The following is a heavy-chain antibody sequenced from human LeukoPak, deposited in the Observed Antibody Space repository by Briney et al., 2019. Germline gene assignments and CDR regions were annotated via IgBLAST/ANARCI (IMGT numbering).Heavy chain of an antibody. CDR1: GYTFTGYY. D-gene: IGHD2-2*01. CDR3: ANLGYCSSTSCSLGYYYYYMDV. CDR2: INPNSGGT. V-gene: IGHV1-2*02. J-gene: IGHJ6*03. Sequence: GASVKVSCKASGYTFTGYYMHWVRQAPGQGLEWMGWINPNSGGTNYAQKFQGRVTMTRDTSISTAYMELSRLRSDDTAVYYCANLGYCSSTSCSLGYYYYYMDVWGKGTTVTVSS.